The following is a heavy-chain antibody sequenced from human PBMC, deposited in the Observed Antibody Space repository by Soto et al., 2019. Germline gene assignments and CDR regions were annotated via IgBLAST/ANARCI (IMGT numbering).Heavy chain of an antibody. J-gene: IGHJ3*02. V-gene: IGHV3-33*01. Sequence: QVQLVESGGGVVQPGRSLRLSCAASGFSFSTYGMHWVRQAPGKGLEWVAVIWFDGSNKFYADSVKGRFTISRDNSQNTLYLQMNSLRVDDTALYYCAGASGPFDMWGQGTMVTVSS. CDR1: GFSFSTYG. CDR2: IWFDGSNK. D-gene: IGHD3-10*01. CDR3: AGASGPFDM.